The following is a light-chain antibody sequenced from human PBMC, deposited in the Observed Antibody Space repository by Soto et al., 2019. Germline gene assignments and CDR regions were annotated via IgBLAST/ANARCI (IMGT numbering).Light chain of an antibody. J-gene: IGKJ1*01. CDR1: QNIGSN. V-gene: IGKV3-15*01. CDR3: QQYDNWPPWT. Sequence: EIVMTQSPATLSVSPGERATLSCRASQNIGSNLVWYQQIPGQAPRLLIYGASTRATGIPARFSGSGSGTEFTLTISSLQSEDFAVYYWQQYDNWPPWTFGQGTKVEVK. CDR2: GAS.